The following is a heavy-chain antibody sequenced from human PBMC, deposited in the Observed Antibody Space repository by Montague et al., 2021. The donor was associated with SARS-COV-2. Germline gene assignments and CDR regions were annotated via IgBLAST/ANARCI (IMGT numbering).Heavy chain of an antibody. CDR3: ARGHLSVSMIVVVFTSASYYFDY. D-gene: IGHD3-22*01. CDR1: GRSFGDDH. CDR2: IKQSGST. J-gene: IGHJ4*02. V-gene: IGHV4-34*01. Sequence: SDSLSLTCGVYGRSFGDDHWSWIRQPPGKGLEWIGDIKQSGSTNYNPSLKSRVTISVDTSRNPFSLKLTSVTAADTAVYFCARGHLSVSMIVVVFTSASYYFDYWGQGALVTVSS.